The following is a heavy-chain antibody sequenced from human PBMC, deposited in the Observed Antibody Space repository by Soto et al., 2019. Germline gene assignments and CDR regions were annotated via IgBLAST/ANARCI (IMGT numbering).Heavy chain of an antibody. Sequence: EVQLVESGGGLVKPGGSLRLSCAASGFTFSNAWMNWVRQAPGKGLEWVGRIKSKTDGGTTDYAAPVKGRFTISRDDSKNTLCLQMNSLDTEDTVVYYCTTDYGDYDVERRNYWGQGTLVTVSS. CDR2: IKSKTDGGTT. J-gene: IGHJ4*02. CDR1: GFTFSNAW. D-gene: IGHD4-17*01. V-gene: IGHV3-15*07. CDR3: TTDYGDYDVERRNY.